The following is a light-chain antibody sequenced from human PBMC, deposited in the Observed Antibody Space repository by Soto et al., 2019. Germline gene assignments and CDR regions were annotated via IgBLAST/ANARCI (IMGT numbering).Light chain of an antibody. CDR2: EAT. CDR3: CSYAGSNIYV. J-gene: IGLJ1*01. Sequence: QSVLTQPASVSGSPGQSITISCTGTSSDVGSYNHVSWYQQVPGTAPKLMISEATKRPSGVSTRFSGSKSGNRASLTISGLXTEDEADYYCCSYAGSNIYVFGSGTKV. V-gene: IGLV2-23*01. CDR1: SSDVGSYNH.